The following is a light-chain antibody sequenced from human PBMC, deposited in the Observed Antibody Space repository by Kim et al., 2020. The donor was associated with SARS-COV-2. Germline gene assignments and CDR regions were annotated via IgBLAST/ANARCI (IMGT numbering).Light chain of an antibody. CDR2: LNSDGSH. J-gene: IGLJ3*02. CDR1: SGHSNYA. V-gene: IGLV4-69*01. CDR3: QTWGTGIWV. Sequence: ASGKLTCTLSSGHSNYAIAWHQQQPEKGPRYVMTLNSDGSHSKGDGIPDRFSVSSSGAERYLTISSLQSEDEADYYCQTWGTGIWVFGGGTQLTVL.